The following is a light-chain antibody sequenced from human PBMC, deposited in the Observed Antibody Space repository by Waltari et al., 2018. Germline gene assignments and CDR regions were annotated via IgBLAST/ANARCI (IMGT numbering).Light chain of an antibody. J-gene: IGLJ2*01. CDR1: KLGDSY. CDR2: QDS. V-gene: IGLV3-1*01. CDR3: QAWVDNSVI. Sequence: SSELSQPPSVSVSPGLTATIPCTGEKLGDSYVSWYQQRPGQSPVLVIYQDSGRPSGIPDRFSGSKSGTTATLTLSETQAVDEADYYCQAWVDNSVIFGGGTKLTVL.